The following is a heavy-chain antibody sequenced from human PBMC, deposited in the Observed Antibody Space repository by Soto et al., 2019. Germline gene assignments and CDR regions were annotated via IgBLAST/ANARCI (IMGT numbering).Heavy chain of an antibody. Sequence: QVQLVQSGAEVKRPGASVKVSCKASGYTFTSYYMHWVRQAPGQGLEWMGIISPSGGSATYAHKFQGRVTMARDTSTSTVYMELSSLRSDDTAVYYCARDRTSGGLFDYWGQGTPVTVSS. CDR2: ISPSGGSA. CDR1: GYTFTSYY. D-gene: IGHD2-15*01. J-gene: IGHJ4*02. CDR3: ARDRTSGGLFDY. V-gene: IGHV1-46*01.